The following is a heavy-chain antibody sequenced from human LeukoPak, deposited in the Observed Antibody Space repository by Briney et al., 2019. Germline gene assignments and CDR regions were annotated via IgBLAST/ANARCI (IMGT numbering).Heavy chain of an antibody. CDR1: GYPFNNYD. V-gene: IGHV1-8*01. J-gene: IGHJ5*02. CDR2: MNPHSGKT. CDR3: ARRSSANWFDP. Sequence: ASVKVSCKASGYPFNNYDINWVRQATGQGLEWMGWMNPHSGKTGYAQNFQGRVTMTRDTSISTAYMELSSLRSEDTAVYYCARRSSANWFDPWGQGTLVTVSS. D-gene: IGHD3-22*01.